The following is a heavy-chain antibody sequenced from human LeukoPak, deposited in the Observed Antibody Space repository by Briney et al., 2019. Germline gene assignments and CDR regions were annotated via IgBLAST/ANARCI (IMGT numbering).Heavy chain of an antibody. Sequence: SVTVSCKASGGTFSSYAISWVRQAPGQGLEWMGRLIPTFGTANYAQKFQGRVTITTDESTSTAYMELSSLRSEDTAVYYCARDWWGNGCSGGSCYSDYYYYYMDVWGKGTTVTVSS. V-gene: IGHV1-69*05. CDR3: ARDWWGNGCSGGSCYSDYYYYYMDV. D-gene: IGHD2-15*01. CDR1: GGTFSSYA. J-gene: IGHJ6*03. CDR2: LIPTFGTA.